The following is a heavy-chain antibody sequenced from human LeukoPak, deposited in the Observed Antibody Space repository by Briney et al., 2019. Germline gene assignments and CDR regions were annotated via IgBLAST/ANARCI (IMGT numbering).Heavy chain of an antibody. J-gene: IGHJ3*02. D-gene: IGHD2/OR15-2a*01. Sequence: SETLSLTCTVSGGSISSSSYYWGWIRQPPGKGLEWIGSICYSGSTYYNPSLKSRVTISVDTSKNQFSLKLSSVTAADTAVYYCARYSMPKDAFDIWGQGTMVTVSS. CDR1: GGSISSSSYY. V-gene: IGHV4-39*01. CDR3: ARYSMPKDAFDI. CDR2: ICYSGST.